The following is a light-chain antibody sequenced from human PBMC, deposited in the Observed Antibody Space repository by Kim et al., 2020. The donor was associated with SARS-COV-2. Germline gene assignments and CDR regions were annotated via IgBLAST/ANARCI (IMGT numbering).Light chain of an antibody. CDR2: AAS. J-gene: IGKJ2*01. CDR1: HSISSY. Sequence: AAVGDRGTITCRASHSISSYLNWYQQKPGRAPKLLIYAASSLQSGVPSRFCGGGSGTDFTLTISSLQPEDFATYYCQQSYSTPMYTFGQGTKLEI. V-gene: IGKV1-39*01. CDR3: QQSYSTPMYT.